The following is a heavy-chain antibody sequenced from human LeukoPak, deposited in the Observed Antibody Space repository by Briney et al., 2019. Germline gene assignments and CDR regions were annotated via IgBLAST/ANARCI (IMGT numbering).Heavy chain of an antibody. V-gene: IGHV1-46*01. CDR3: ARVRTDYGDYEGPHRNIPTYYFDY. CDR1: GYTFTSYY. J-gene: IGHJ4*02. D-gene: IGHD4-17*01. CDR2: INPSGGST. Sequence: ASVKVSCKASGYTFTSYYMHWVRHAPGQGLEWMGIINPSGGSTSYAQKFQGRVTMTRDTSTSTVYMELSSLRSEDTAVYYCARVRTDYGDYEGPHRNIPTYYFDYWGQGTLVTVSS.